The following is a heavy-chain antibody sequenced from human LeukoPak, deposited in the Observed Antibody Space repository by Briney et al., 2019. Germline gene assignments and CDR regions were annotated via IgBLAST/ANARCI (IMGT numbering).Heavy chain of an antibody. CDR3: AKPSGNKPFDY. D-gene: IGHD3-10*01. Sequence: GGSLRLSCAASGFTFSSYGMHWVRQAPGKGLEWVSFIRYDGSNKDYADSVKGRFTISRDNSKNTLYLQMNSLRAEDTAVYYCAKPSGNKPFDYWGQGTLVTVSS. CDR1: GFTFSSYG. J-gene: IGHJ4*02. CDR2: IRYDGSNK. V-gene: IGHV3-30*02.